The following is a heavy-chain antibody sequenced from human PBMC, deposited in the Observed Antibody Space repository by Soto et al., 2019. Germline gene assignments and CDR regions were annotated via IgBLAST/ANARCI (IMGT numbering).Heavy chain of an antibody. CDR3: TKVGVVSYVETHDRDSSGWSRYDFGMDV. CDR2: INRGGSI. J-gene: IGHJ6*02. Sequence: PGGSLRLSCAVSGFTVSSKYMSWVRQAPGKGLEWVSLINRGGSISYADSVKGRFTISRDNSENTLYLQMSTLGVEDTAVYYCTKVGVVSYVETHDRDSSGWSRYDFGMDVWGQGTTVTVSS. D-gene: IGHD6-13*01. V-gene: IGHV3-66*01. CDR1: GFTVSSKY.